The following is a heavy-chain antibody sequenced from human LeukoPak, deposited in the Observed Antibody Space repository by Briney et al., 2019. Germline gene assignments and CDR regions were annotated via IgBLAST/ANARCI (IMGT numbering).Heavy chain of an antibody. D-gene: IGHD3-22*01. J-gene: IGHJ4*02. CDR3: AKVTGDYYDTSGAFDY. Sequence: GGSLRLSCAASGFIFSSYGMHWVRQAPGKGLEWVARIWHDGSNDDYAGSVKGRFTISRDNSKNTLYLQMNSLRAEDTAIYYCAKVTGDYYDTSGAFDYWGQGTLVTVSS. CDR2: IWHDGSND. CDR1: GFIFSSYG. V-gene: IGHV3-33*06.